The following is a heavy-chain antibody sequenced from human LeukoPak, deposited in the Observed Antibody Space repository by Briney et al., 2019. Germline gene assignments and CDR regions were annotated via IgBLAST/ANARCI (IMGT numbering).Heavy chain of an antibody. J-gene: IGHJ6*02. D-gene: IGHD3-22*01. V-gene: IGHV3-33*01. CDR3: AREPYDSSGYYYSLAYGMDV. Sequence: GGSLRLSCAASGFTFSSYGMHWVRQAPGKGLEWVAVIWYDGSNKYYADSVKGRFTISRDNSKNTLYLQMNSLRAEDTAVYYCAREPYDSSGYYYSLAYGMDVWGQGTTVTVSS. CDR1: GFTFSSYG. CDR2: IWYDGSNK.